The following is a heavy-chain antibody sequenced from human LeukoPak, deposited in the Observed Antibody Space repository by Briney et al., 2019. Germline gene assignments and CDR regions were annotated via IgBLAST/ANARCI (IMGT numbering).Heavy chain of an antibody. D-gene: IGHD6-13*01. CDR2: INHSGST. V-gene: IGHV4-34*01. CDR1: GGSFSGYC. CDR3: ARGVGSSWPTNFDY. J-gene: IGHJ4*02. Sequence: SETVSLTCAVYGGSFSGYCWSWIRQPPGKGLEWIGEINHSGSTNYNPSLKSRVTISVDTSKNQFSLKLSSVTAADTAVYYCARGVGSSWPTNFDYWGQGTLVTVSS.